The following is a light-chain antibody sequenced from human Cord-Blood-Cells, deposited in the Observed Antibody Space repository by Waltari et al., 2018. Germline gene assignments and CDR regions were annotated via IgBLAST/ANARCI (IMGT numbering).Light chain of an antibody. V-gene: IGLV2-23*01. Sequence: QSALTQPASVSGSPGQSITISCTGTSSDVGSYNLVSWYQQHPGKAPKLMSYEGSKRPSGVSNRFSGSKSVNTASLTISGLQAEDEADYYCCSYAGSSTWVFGGGTKLTVL. J-gene: IGLJ3*02. CDR2: EGS. CDR1: SSDVGSYNL. CDR3: CSYAGSSTWV.